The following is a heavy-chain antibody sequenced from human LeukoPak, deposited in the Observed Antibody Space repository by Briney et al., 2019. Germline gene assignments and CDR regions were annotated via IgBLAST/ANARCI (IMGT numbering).Heavy chain of an antibody. CDR3: ARDRCVTDPYCGGDCLRRSYCYYYYYMDV. Sequence: GGSLRLSCAAPGFTFSSYGMHWVRQAPGKGLEWVSAISGSGGSTYYADSVKGRFTISRDNSKNTLYLQMNSLRAEDTAVYYRARDRCVTDPYCGGDCLRRSYCYYYYYMDVWGKGTTVTVSS. V-gene: IGHV3-23*01. D-gene: IGHD2-21*01. CDR1: GFTFSSYG. CDR2: ISGSGGST. J-gene: IGHJ6*03.